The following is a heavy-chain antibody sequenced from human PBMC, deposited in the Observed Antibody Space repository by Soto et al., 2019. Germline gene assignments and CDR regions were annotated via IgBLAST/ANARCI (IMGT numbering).Heavy chain of an antibody. CDR1: GGSISSGDYY. V-gene: IGHV4-30-4*01. J-gene: IGHJ5*02. Sequence: QVQLQESGPGLVKPSQTLSLTCTVSGGSISSGDYYWSWIRQPPGKGLEWIGYIYYSGSTYYNPSLKSRVTISVDTYKNQFSLKLSSVTAADTAVYYCARTPRGFNNWFDPWGQGTLVTVSS. CDR3: ARTPRGFNNWFDP. CDR2: IYYSGST.